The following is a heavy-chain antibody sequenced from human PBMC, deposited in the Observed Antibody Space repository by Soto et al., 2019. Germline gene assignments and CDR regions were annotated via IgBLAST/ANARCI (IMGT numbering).Heavy chain of an antibody. CDR2: ISAYNGNT. D-gene: IGHD3-22*01. CDR3: ARGLNSVTMIVVVPSAPMDV. V-gene: IGHV1-18*01. Sequence: ASVKVSCKASGYTFTSYGISWVRQAPGQGLEWMGWISAYNGNTNYAQKLQGRVTMTTDTSTSTAYMELRSLRSDDTAVYYCARGLNSVTMIVVVPSAPMDVWGQGTTVTVS. CDR1: GYTFTSYG. J-gene: IGHJ6*02.